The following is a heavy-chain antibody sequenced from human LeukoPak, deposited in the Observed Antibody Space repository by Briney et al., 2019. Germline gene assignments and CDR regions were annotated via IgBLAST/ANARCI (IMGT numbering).Heavy chain of an antibody. CDR2: ISYDGGNK. V-gene: IGHV3-30-3*01. Sequence: GGSLRLSCAASGFTFSSYAMHWVRQAPGEGLEWVAVISYDGGNKYYADSVKGRFTISRDNSKNTLYLQMNSLRAEDTAVYYCARDRVVVITDQLDYWGQGTLVTVSP. CDR3: ARDRVVVITDQLDY. CDR1: GFTFSSYA. D-gene: IGHD3-22*01. J-gene: IGHJ4*02.